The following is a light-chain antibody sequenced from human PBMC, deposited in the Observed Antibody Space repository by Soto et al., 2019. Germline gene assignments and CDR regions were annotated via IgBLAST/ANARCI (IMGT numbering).Light chain of an antibody. Sequence: QSVLTQPPSVSGAPGQRATISCTGSSSNIGAGYDVHWYQQLPGTAPKLLIYGNNNRPSGVPGRFSGSKSGTSASLAITGLQAEDEADYYCQSYDSSLSGSWVFGGGTKLTVL. CDR1: SSNIGAGYD. CDR2: GNN. CDR3: QSYDSSLSGSWV. V-gene: IGLV1-40*01. J-gene: IGLJ3*02.